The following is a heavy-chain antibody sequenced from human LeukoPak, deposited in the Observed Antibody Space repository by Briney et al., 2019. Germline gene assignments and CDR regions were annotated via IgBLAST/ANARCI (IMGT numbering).Heavy chain of an antibody. CDR3: ASFYQAYYFDY. J-gene: IGHJ4*02. Sequence: SETLSLTCTVSGGPISSYYWRWLRQPPGKGLEWIGYIYYSGSTNYNPSLKSRVTISIDTSKNQFSLNLSSVTAGDTAVYYCASFYQAYYFDYWGQGTLVTVSS. CDR1: GGPISSYY. V-gene: IGHV4-59*01. D-gene: IGHD2-21*01. CDR2: IYYSGST.